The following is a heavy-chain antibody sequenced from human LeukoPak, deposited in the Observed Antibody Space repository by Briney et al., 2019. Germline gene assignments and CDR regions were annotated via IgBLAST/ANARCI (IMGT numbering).Heavy chain of an antibody. Sequence: SVKVSCKASGGTFSSYAISWVRQAPGQGLEWMGGIIPIFGTANYAQKFQGRVTITADKSTSTAYMEPSSLRSEDTAVYYCASLTTGTTYYYYYYMDVWGKGTTVTVSS. CDR3: ASLTTGTTYYYYYYMDV. J-gene: IGHJ6*03. CDR2: IIPIFGTA. D-gene: IGHD1-1*01. CDR1: GGTFSSYA. V-gene: IGHV1-69*06.